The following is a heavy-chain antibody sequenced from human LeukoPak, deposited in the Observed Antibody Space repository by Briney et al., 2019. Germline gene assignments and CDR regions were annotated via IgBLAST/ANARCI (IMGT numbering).Heavy chain of an antibody. V-gene: IGHV4-59*01. CDR3: ARVGYCSGGSCYSSPLFDY. CDR1: GGSISSYY. CDR2: IYYSGST. J-gene: IGHJ4*02. Sequence: PSETLSLTCTVSGGSISSYYWSWIRQPPGEGLEWIGYIYYSGSTNYNPSLKSRVTISVDTSKNQFSLKLSSVTAADTAVYYCARVGYCSGGSCYSSPLFDYWGQGTLVTVSS. D-gene: IGHD2-15*01.